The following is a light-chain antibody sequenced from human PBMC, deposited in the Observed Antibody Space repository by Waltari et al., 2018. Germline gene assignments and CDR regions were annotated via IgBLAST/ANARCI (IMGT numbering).Light chain of an antibody. CDR1: SSNIGEGYD. CDR3: QSYDSSLSGRV. Sequence: QSVLTQPPSVSGAPGQRVTISCTGSSSNIGEGYDVPWYQHLSGTAPKLLIYVNARRPSGVPDRFAASRSGTSASLAITGRRAEDEADYYCQSYDSSLSGRVFGGGTKVTVL. J-gene: IGLJ3*02. CDR2: VNA. V-gene: IGLV1-40*01.